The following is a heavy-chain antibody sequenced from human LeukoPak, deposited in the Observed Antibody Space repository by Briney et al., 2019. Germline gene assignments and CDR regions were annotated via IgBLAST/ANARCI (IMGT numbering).Heavy chain of an antibody. CDR3: TRVSEVVVVVAAREDYYYYMDV. CDR1: GFTFGDYA. CDR2: IRSKAYGGTT. J-gene: IGHJ6*03. V-gene: IGHV3-49*05. D-gene: IGHD2-15*01. Sequence: NPGGSLRLSCTASGFTFGDYAMSWFRQAPGKGLEWVGFIRSKAYGGTTEYAASVKGRFTISRDDSKSIAYLQMNSLKTEDTAVYYCTRVSEVVVVVAAREDYYYYMDVWGKGTTVTVSS.